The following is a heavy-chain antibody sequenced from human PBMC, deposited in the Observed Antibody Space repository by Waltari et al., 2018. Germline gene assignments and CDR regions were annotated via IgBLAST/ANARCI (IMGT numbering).Heavy chain of an antibody. Sequence: QLQLQESGPGLVKPSETLSLTCTVSGGSISSSSYYWGWIRQPPGKGLEWIGSIYYSGSTYYHPALKSRVTISVDTSKNQFSLKLSSVTAADTAVYYCARLQPSSSWYQTNYFDYWGQGTLVTVSS. CDR1: GGSISSSSYY. CDR2: IYYSGST. V-gene: IGHV4-39*01. CDR3: ARLQPSSSWYQTNYFDY. J-gene: IGHJ4*02. D-gene: IGHD6-13*01.